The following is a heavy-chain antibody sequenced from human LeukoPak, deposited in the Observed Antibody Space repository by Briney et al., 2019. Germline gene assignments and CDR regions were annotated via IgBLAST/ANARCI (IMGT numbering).Heavy chain of an antibody. J-gene: IGHJ4*02. CDR1: GFTFSSYS. CDR3: ARDRRGYSSGWDLDY. V-gene: IGHV3-21*01. CDR2: ISSSSSYI. Sequence: PGGSLRLSCAASGFTFSSYSMNWVRQAPGKGLEWVPSISSSSSYIYYADSVKGRFTISRDNSKNTLYLQMNSLRAEDTAVYYCARDRRGYSSGWDLDYWGQGTLVTVSS. D-gene: IGHD6-19*01.